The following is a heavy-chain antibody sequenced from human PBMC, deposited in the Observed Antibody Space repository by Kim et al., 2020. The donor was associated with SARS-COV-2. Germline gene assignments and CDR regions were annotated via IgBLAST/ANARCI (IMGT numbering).Heavy chain of an antibody. CDR1: GGSISSGSYY. CDR3: ARATDYSNYVLLSGGWYLDV. CDR2: IYTSGST. Sequence: SETLSLTCTVSGGSISSGSYYWSWIRQPAGKGLEWIGRIYTSGSTNYNPSLKSRVTISVDTSKNQFSLKLSSVTAADTAVYYCARATDYSNYVLLSGGWYLDVWGQGTTVTVSS. V-gene: IGHV4-61*02. J-gene: IGHJ6*02. D-gene: IGHD4-4*01.